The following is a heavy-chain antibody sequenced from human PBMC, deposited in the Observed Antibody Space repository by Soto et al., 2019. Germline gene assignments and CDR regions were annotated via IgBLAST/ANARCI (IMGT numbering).Heavy chain of an antibody. CDR2: IYYSGST. J-gene: IGHJ5*02. D-gene: IGHD3-22*01. CDR1: GGSISSYY. CDR3: ARLNYYDSSGYANWFDP. V-gene: IGHV4-59*01. Sequence: QVQLQESGPGLVKPSETLSLTCTVSGGSISSYYWSWIRQPPGKGLERIGYIYYSGSTNYNPSLKSRVTISVDTSKNQFSLKLSSVTAADTAVYYCARLNYYDSSGYANWFDPWGQGTLVTVSS.